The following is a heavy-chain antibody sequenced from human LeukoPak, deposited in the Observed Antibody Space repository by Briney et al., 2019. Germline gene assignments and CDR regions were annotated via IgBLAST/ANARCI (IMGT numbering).Heavy chain of an antibody. CDR3: AKGETVTTTSFDY. J-gene: IGHJ4*02. V-gene: IGHV3-30*02. Sequence: GSLRLSCAASEFTFSTYGMHWVRQAPGKGLEWVAFIRYDGTNKYYADSVKGRFTISRDNSKNTLYLQVNSLRAEDTAVYYCAKGETVTTTSFDYWGQGTLVTVSS. CDR2: IRYDGTNK. D-gene: IGHD4-17*01. CDR1: EFTFSTYG.